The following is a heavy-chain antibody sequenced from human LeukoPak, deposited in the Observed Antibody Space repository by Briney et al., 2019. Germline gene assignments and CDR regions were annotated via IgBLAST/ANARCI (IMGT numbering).Heavy chain of an antibody. CDR2: SNAGNGDT. CDR3: ARGSVAGTGFDY. Sequence: ASVKVSCKASGYTFTNYAMHWVRQAPGQRLEWMGWSNAGNGDTKYSQEFQGRVTITRDTSASTAYMELSSLRSEDMAVYYCARGSVAGTGFDYWGQGTLVTVSS. J-gene: IGHJ4*02. V-gene: IGHV1-3*02. D-gene: IGHD6-19*01. CDR1: GYTFTNYA.